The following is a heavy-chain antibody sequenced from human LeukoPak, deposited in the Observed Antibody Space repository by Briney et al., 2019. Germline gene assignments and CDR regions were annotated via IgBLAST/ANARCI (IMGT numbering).Heavy chain of an antibody. D-gene: IGHD3-9*01. CDR1: GYTFASYG. V-gene: IGHV1-18*01. Sequence: ASMKVSCKASGYTFASYGISWVRQAPVQGLQWIGWISADNGNTNYAQKVQGRVTMTTDTSTSTAYMELRSLRSDDTALFFKQKTAYDILTGYSDAFDIWGQGTMVTVSS. J-gene: IGHJ3*02. CDR2: ISADNGNT. CDR3: QKTAYDILTGYSDAFDI.